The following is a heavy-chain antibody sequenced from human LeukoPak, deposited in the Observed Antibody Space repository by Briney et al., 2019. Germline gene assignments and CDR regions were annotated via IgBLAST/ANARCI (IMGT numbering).Heavy chain of an antibody. CDR2: IYYSGST. CDR3: ARDYGDTGRSYYYYMAV. CDR1: GGSISSSSYY. D-gene: IGHD4-17*01. J-gene: IGHJ6*03. V-gene: IGHV4-39*01. Sequence: SETLSLTCTVSGGSISSSSYYWGWIRQPPGKGLEWIGSIYYSGSTYYNPSLKSRVTISVDTSKNQFSLKLSSVTAADTAVYYCARDYGDTGRSYYYYMAVWGKGPTVTVSS.